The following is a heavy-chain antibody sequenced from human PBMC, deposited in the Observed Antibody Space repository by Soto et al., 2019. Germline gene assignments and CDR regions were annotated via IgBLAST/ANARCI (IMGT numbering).Heavy chain of an antibody. CDR2: INHSGST. J-gene: IGHJ4*02. D-gene: IGHD6-19*01. V-gene: IGHV4-34*01. CDR1: GGSFSGYY. CDR3: ARLPGIAVAGPKYYFDY. Sequence: SETLSLTCAVYGGSFSGYYWSWIRQPPGKGLEWIGEINHSGSTNYNPSLKSRVTISVDTSKNQFSLKLSSVTAADTAVYYCARLPGIAVAGPKYYFDYWGQGTLVTVS.